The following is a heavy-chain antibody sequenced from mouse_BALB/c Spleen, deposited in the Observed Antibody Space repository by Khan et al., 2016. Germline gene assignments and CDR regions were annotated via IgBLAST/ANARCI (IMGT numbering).Heavy chain of an antibody. CDR3: ARLNYYVCVDY. J-gene: IGHJ2*01. D-gene: IGHD1-1*01. V-gene: IGHV4-1*02. Sequence: EVKLLESGGGLVQPGGSLKLSCAASGFDFSRYWMNWVRQAPGKGLEWIGEINPDSSTINYTPSLKDKFIISRDNAKNTLYLQMRKVRSEDTALYYCARLNYYVCVDYWGQGTTLTVSS. CDR1: GFDFSRYW. CDR2: INPDSSTI.